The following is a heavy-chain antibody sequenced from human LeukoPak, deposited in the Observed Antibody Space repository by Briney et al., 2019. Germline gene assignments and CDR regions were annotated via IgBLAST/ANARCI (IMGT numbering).Heavy chain of an antibody. CDR1: GGSISSYY. D-gene: IGHD2-21*02. J-gene: IGHJ4*02. V-gene: IGHV4-59*01. Sequence: PSETLSLTCTVSGGSISSYYWSWIRQPPGKGLEWIGYIYYSGSTNYNPSLKSRVTISVDMSKNQFSLKLSSVTAADTAVYYCARVHLSYCGGDCYSNTDWGQGTLVTVSS. CDR2: IYYSGST. CDR3: ARVHLSYCGGDCYSNTD.